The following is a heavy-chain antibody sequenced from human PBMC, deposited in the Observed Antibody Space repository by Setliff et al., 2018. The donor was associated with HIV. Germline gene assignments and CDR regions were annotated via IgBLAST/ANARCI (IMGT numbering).Heavy chain of an antibody. CDR1: GFSLTTSGMC. Sequence: SGPTLVNPTQTLTLTCSFSGFSLTTSGMCVTWIRQPPGKALEWLARIDWDDDKFYSTSLKTRLTISKDTSKNQVVLTMANMDPVDTATYYCARYGYGFDYWGQGTLVTVSS. J-gene: IGHJ4*02. CDR2: IDWDDDK. CDR3: ARYGYGFDY. D-gene: IGHD5-18*01. V-gene: IGHV2-70*17.